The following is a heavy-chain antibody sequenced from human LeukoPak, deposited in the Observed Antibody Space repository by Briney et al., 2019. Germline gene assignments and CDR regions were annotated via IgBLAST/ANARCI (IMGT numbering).Heavy chain of an antibody. V-gene: IGHV4-34*01. Sequence: TSETLSLTCAVNGGSFSGYHWSWIRQSPGKGLECIGEITHTGSINYNPSLKSRVTISVDASKNQLSLKLSSVTAADTAVYYCARDLSTTIFSRYIDVWGKGTTVTVSS. CDR3: ARDLSTTIFSRYIDV. CDR1: GGSFSGYH. D-gene: IGHD1-1*01. CDR2: ITHTGSI. J-gene: IGHJ6*03.